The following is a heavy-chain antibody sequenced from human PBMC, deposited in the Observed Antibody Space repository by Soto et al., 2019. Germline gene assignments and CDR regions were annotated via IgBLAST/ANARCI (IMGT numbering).Heavy chain of an antibody. Sequence: QITLKESGPTLVKPTQTLTLTCTFSGFSLSTSGVGVGWIRQPPGKALEWLALIYRDDDKRYSPSLKSRLTITKDPYKNQVVLTMTNMDPVDTATYYCAHSHLRAAHFDYWGQGTLVTVSS. CDR2: IYRDDDK. V-gene: IGHV2-5*02. CDR1: GFSLSTSGVG. J-gene: IGHJ4*02. CDR3: AHSHLRAAHFDY. D-gene: IGHD4-17*01.